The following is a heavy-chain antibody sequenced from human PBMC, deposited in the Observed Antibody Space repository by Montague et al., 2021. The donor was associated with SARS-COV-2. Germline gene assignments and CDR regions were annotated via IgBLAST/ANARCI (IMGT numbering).Heavy chain of an antibody. D-gene: IGHD2-15*01. CDR3: ARAIVSGLCSGGSCYRGYYYYMDV. Sequence: SETLSLTCTVSGASISSYSWSWIRQPPGQGLEWIGYMYNSEKINYNPSXXSRVTISVDTSKGQLSLKLNSVTAADTAVYFCARAIVSGLCSGGSCYRGYYYYMDVWGKGTTVTVSS. V-gene: IGHV4-59*13. J-gene: IGHJ6*03. CDR2: MYNSEKI. CDR1: GASISSYS.